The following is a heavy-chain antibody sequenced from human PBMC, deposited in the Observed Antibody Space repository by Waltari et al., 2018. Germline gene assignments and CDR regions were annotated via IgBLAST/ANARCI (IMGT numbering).Heavy chain of an antibody. J-gene: IGHJ3*02. D-gene: IGHD3-3*01. V-gene: IGHV3-7*01. CDR2: IKQDGGEK. CDR1: GFTFSSYG. CDR3: ARLGNDFWSGPDAFDI. Sequence: EVQLVESGGGLVQPGGSLRLSCATSGFTFSSYGMTWVSQAPGKGVGGGANIKQDGGEKYYVDSVKGQFTISRDNAKNSLYLQMNSLRAEDTAVYYCARLGNDFWSGPDAFDIWGQGTMVTVSS.